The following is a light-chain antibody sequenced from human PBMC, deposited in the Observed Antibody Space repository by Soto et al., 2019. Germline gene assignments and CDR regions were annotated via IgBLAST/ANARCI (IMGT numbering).Light chain of an antibody. V-gene: IGKV3-15*01. Sequence: EIVMTQSRATPSVSPGERATLCCRASQSVSSNLAWYQQKPGQAPRLLIYGASTRATGIPARFSGSGSGTEFTLTISSLQSEDFAVYYCQQYNNWPQTFGQGTKVDI. CDR1: QSVSSN. CDR2: GAS. J-gene: IGKJ1*01. CDR3: QQYNNWPQT.